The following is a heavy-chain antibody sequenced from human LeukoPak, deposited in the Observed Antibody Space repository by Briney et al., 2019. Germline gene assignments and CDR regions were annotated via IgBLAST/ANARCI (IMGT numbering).Heavy chain of an antibody. V-gene: IGHV4-34*01. CDR3: ARVPGPDY. CDR1: GGSFSGYY. D-gene: IGHD1-14*01. CDR2: INHSGST. Sequence: SETLSLTCAVYGGSFSGYYWSWIRQPPGKGLEWIGEINHSGSTNYNPSLKSRVTISVDTSKNQFSLQLSSVTAADTAVYYCARVPGPDYWGQGTLVTVSS. J-gene: IGHJ4*02.